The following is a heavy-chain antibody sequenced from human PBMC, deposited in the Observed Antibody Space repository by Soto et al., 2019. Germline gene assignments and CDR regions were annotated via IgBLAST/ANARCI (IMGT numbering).Heavy chain of an antibody. CDR3: TTHYYDSSGYSVDY. CDR2: IKSKTDGGTT. Sequence: PGGSLRLSCAASGFTFSNAWMNWVRQAPGKGLEWVGRIKSKTDGGTTDYAAPVKGRFTISRDDSKNTLYLQMNSLKTEDTAVYYCTTHYYDSSGYSVDYWGQGTLVTVSS. V-gene: IGHV3-15*07. CDR1: GFTFSNAW. J-gene: IGHJ4*02. D-gene: IGHD3-22*01.